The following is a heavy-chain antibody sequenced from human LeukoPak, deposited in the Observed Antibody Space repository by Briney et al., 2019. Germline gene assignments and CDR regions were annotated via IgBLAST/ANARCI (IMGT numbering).Heavy chain of an antibody. V-gene: IGHV5-10-1*01. J-gene: IGHJ4*02. D-gene: IGHD1-26*01. Sequence: GESLKISCKGSGYSFTSYWIGWVRQMPGKGLEWMGRIGPSDSYTNYSPSFQGHVTISADKSISTAYLQWSSLKASDTAMYYCARQPSSYSPLDYWGQGTLVTVS. CDR2: IGPSDSYT. CDR1: GYSFTSYW. CDR3: ARQPSSYSPLDY.